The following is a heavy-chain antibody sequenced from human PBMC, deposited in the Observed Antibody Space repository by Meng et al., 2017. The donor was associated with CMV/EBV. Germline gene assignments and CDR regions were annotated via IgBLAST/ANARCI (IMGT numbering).Heavy chain of an antibody. CDR2: IYHSGST. D-gene: IGHD2-2*01. CDR3: ARQDIVVVPAALPNWFDP. J-gene: IGHJ5*02. V-gene: IGHV4-38-2*02. CDR1: GYSISSGYY. Sequence: GSLRLSCTVSGYSISSGYYWGWIRQPPGKGLEWIGSIYHSGSTYYNPSLKSRVTISVDTSKNQFSLKLSSVTAADTAVYYCARQDIVVVPAALPNWFDPWGQGTLVTVSS.